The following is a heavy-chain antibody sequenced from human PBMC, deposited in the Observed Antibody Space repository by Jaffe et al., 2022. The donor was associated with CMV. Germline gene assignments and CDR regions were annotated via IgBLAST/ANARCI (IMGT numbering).Heavy chain of an antibody. CDR3: ARPKEGYCSGGSCYSVNAFDI. Sequence: QLQLQESGPGLVKPSETLSLTCTVSGGSISSSSYYWGWIRQPPGKGLEWIGSIYYSGSTYYNPSLKSRVTISVDTSKNQFSLKLSSVTAADTAVYYCARPKEGYCSGGSCYSVNAFDIWGQGTMVTVSS. V-gene: IGHV4-39*01. CDR1: GGSISSSSYY. CDR2: IYYSGST. D-gene: IGHD2-15*01. J-gene: IGHJ3*02.